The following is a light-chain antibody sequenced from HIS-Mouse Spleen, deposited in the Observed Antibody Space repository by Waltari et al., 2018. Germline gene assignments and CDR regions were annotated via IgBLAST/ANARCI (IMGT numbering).Light chain of an antibody. Sequence: DVVMPQSPLSLPVTLGQPATITCSASQILVHNDGNTYLNGFQKRPGQFPRRLFDKGSNRVARVPDRCSGGGSGTDFTLKISDVKADDVGVYYCMQGTHWLTFGGGTKVEIK. CDR3: MQGTHWLT. CDR2: KGS. J-gene: IGKJ4*01. CDR1: QILVHNDGNTY. V-gene: IGKV2-30*02.